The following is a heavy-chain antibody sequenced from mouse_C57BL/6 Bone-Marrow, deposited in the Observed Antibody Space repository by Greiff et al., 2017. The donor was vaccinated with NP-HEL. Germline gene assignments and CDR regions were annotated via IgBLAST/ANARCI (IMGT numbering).Heavy chain of an antibody. CDR3: ARDWIPYDGYYGFDY. D-gene: IGHD2-3*01. J-gene: IGHJ2*01. CDR2: ISDGGSYT. CDR1: GFTFSSYA. Sequence: EVNVVESGGGLVKPGGSLKLSCAASGFTFSSYAMSWVRQTPEKRLEWVATISDGGSYTYYPDNVKGRFTISRDNAKNNLYLQMSHLKSEDTAMYYCARDWIPYDGYYGFDYWGQGTTLTVSS. V-gene: IGHV5-4*01.